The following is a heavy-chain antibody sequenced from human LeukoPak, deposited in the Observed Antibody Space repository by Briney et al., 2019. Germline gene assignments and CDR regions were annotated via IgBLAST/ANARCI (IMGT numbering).Heavy chain of an antibody. V-gene: IGHV1-2*02. CDR2: INPNSGGT. D-gene: IGHD6-13*01. CDR1: GYTFTGYY. CDR3: ARVYSSSPLFSDC. Sequence: GASVKVSCKASGYTFTGYYMHWVRQAPGQGLEWMGWINPNSGGTNYAQKFQGRVTMTRDTSISTAYMELSRLRSDDTAVYYCARVYSSSPLFSDCWGQGTLVTVSS. J-gene: IGHJ4*02.